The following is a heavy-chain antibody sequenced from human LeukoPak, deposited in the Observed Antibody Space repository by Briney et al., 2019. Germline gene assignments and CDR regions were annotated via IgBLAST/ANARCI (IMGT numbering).Heavy chain of an antibody. J-gene: IGHJ4*02. CDR3: XXXTITLVVVIXPFDY. CDR2: IQDDGAKT. CDR1: GFTFNTYP. V-gene: IGHV3-30*02. D-gene: IGHD3-22*01. Sequence: GGSLRLSCAASGFTFNTYPMHWVRQAPGKGLEWVALIQDDGAKTNYADSVRGRFTISRDNSRSTVYLQMNSLKPDDTAVFYXXXXTITLVVVIXPFDYWXQGALVTVSS.